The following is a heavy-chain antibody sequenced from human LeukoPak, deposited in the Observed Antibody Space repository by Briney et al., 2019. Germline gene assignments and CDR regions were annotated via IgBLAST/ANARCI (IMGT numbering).Heavy chain of an antibody. CDR3: AKVKAYCGGDCQYYFDY. Sequence: PGGSLRLSCAASGFTFSSYAMSWVRQAPGKGLEWVSAISGSGGSTYYADSVKGRFTISRDNSKNTLYLQMNSLRAEDTAVCYCAKVKAYCGGDCQYYFDYWGQGTLVTVSS. V-gene: IGHV3-23*01. CDR1: GFTFSSYA. CDR2: ISGSGGST. J-gene: IGHJ4*02. D-gene: IGHD2-21*02.